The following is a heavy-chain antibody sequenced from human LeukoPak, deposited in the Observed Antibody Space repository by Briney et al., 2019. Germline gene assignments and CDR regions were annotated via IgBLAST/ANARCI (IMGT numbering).Heavy chain of an antibody. CDR1: GYTLTELS. J-gene: IGHJ6*02. CDR2: FDPEDGET. D-gene: IGHD6-13*01. Sequence: ASVKVSCTVSGYTLTELSMHWVRQAPGKGLEWMGGFDPEDGETIYAQKFQGRVTMTEDTSTDTAYMELSSLRSEDTAVYYCARAGVYSSSWSDLVYYGMDVWGQGTTVTVSS. V-gene: IGHV1-24*01. CDR3: ARAGVYSSSWSDLVYYGMDV.